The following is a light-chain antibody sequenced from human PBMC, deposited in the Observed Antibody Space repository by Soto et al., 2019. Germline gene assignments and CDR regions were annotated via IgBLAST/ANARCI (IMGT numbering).Light chain of an antibody. CDR2: SAS. CDR1: QSVSSD. CDR3: QQYNNWPWT. V-gene: IGKV3-15*01. Sequence: EQVMAQSPATRSVSPGERATLSCRASQSVSSDLAWYQQKPGQAPRLLIYSASTRATGIPARFSGSGSGTEFTLIISSLQSEDFAVYYCQQYNNWPWTFGQGTKVDIK. J-gene: IGKJ1*01.